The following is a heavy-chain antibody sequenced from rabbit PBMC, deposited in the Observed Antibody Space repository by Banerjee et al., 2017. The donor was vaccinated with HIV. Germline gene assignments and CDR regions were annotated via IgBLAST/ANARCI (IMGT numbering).Heavy chain of an antibody. D-gene: IGHD4-1*01. CDR1: GFDFSSYG. V-gene: IGHV1S47*01. CDR2: IDPVFGST. CDR3: VRGIVVAGGIFNL. Sequence: QEQLVESGGGLVQPGGSLKLSCKASGFDFSSYGVSWVRQAPGKGLEWIGYIDPVFGSTYYASWVNGRFTISSHNAQNTLYLQLNSLTAADTATYFCVRGIVVAGGIFNLWGPGTLVTVS. J-gene: IGHJ4*01.